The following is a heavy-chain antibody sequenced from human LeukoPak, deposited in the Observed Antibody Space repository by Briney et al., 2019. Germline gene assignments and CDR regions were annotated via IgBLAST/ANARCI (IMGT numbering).Heavy chain of an antibody. V-gene: IGHV4-59*01. D-gene: IGHD3-10*01. CDR2: IYYSGST. CDR3: ARDATADGSGNSFDY. Sequence: SETLSLTCTVSGGSISSYYWSWIRQPPGKGLEWIGYIYYSGSTNYNPSLKSRVTISVDTSKNQFSLKLSSVTAADTAVYYCARDATADGSGNSFDYWGQGTLVTVSS. J-gene: IGHJ4*02. CDR1: GGSISSYY.